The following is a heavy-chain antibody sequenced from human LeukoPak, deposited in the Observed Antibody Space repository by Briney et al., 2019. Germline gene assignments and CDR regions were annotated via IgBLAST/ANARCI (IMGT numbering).Heavy chain of an antibody. D-gene: IGHD5-12*01. CDR2: IRSKAYGGTT. CDR1: GFTFGDYA. CDR3: TRGGGNEVSDY. V-gene: IGHV3-49*03. Sequence: GGSLRLSCTASGFTFGDYAMSWFRQAPGKGLEWVGFIRSKAYGGTTEYAASVKGRFTISRDDSKSIAYLQMNSLKTKDTAVYYCTRGGGNEVSDYWGQGTLVTVSS. J-gene: IGHJ4*02.